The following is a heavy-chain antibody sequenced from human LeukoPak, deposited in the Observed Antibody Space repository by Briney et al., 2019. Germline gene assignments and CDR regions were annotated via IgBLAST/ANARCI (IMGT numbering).Heavy chain of an antibody. V-gene: IGHV1-18*01. CDR1: GYTFTSYG. CDR3: ARDLGYYDSSGYTEPDAFDI. D-gene: IGHD3-22*01. J-gene: IGHJ3*02. CDR2: ISAYNGNT. Sequence: GASVKVSCKASGYTFTSYGISWVRQAPGQGLEWMGWISAYNGNTNYAQKLQGRVTMTTDTSTSTAYMELGSLRSDDTAVYYCARDLGYYDSSGYTEPDAFDIWGQGTMVTVSS.